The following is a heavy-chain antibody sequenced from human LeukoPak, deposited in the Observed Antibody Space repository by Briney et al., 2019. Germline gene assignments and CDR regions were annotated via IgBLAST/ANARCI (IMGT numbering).Heavy chain of an antibody. V-gene: IGHV4-34*01. CDR1: GGSFSGYF. D-gene: IGHD6-19*01. CDR3: AIGLQWLVLGAFDI. J-gene: IGHJ3*02. CDR2: INHSGST. Sequence: SETLSLTCAVYGGSFSGYFWSWIRQPPGKGLEWIGEINHSGSTNYNPSLKSRVTTSVDTSKNQFSLKLRSVTAADTAVYYCAIGLQWLVLGAFDIWGQGTMVTVSS.